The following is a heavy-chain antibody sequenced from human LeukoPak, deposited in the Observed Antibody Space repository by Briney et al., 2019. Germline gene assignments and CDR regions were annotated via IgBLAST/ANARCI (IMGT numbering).Heavy chain of an antibody. V-gene: IGHV3-11*03. CDR3: VRWAREADV. CDR1: GFTFSDHY. D-gene: IGHD2-15*01. CDR2: ISGSSHDI. Sequence: GGSLRLSCVASGFTFSDHYMNWIRQTPGEGLERLSYISGSSHDIKYADSVEGRFTVSRDNSKRSLYLEINSLRVEDTAVYYCVRWAREADVWGQGTQVIVSS. J-gene: IGHJ4*02.